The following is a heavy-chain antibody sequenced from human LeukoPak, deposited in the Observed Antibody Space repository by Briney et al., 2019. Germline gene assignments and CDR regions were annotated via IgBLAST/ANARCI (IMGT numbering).Heavy chain of an antibody. V-gene: IGHV2-5*01. Sequence: KESGPTLVKPTQTLTLTCTFSGFSLSTSGVGVGWIRQPPGKALEWLALIYWNDDKRYSPSLKSRLTITKDTSKNQVVLTITNQDPVDTATYYCARLTTEDAFDIWGQGTMVTVSS. CDR3: ARLTTEDAFDI. J-gene: IGHJ3*02. CDR1: GFSLSTSGVG. CDR2: IYWNDDK. D-gene: IGHD4-17*01.